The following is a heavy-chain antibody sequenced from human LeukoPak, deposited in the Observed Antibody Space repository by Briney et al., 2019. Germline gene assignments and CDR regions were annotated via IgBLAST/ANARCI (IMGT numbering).Heavy chain of an antibody. CDR3: ATSGVLARFDY. J-gene: IGHJ4*02. CDR2: ISYDGSNK. Sequence: GRSLRLSCAASRFTFSNYAMHWVRQAPGKGLEWVSVISYDGSNKYYADSVKGRFTISRDNSKNTLYLQMNSLRAEDTAVYYCATSGVLARFDYWGQGTLVTVSS. D-gene: IGHD2-8*02. V-gene: IGHV3-30-3*01. CDR1: RFTFSNYA.